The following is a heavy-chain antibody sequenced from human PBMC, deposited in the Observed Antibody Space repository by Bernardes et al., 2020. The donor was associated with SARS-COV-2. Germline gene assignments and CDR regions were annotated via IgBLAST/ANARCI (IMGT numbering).Heavy chain of an antibody. V-gene: IGHV4-4*02. CDR3: ARRGYSGSYHYYGMDV. J-gene: IGHJ6*02. CDR2: IFHSGGT. Sequence: SETLSLTCAVSGGSISTTNWWSWLRQPPGKGLEWIGEIFHSGGTSYNPSLKSRVTISVDTSKNQFSLKLSSVTAADTAVYYCARRGYSGSYHYYGMDVWGQGTTVTVSS. D-gene: IGHD1-26*01. CDR1: GGSISTTNW.